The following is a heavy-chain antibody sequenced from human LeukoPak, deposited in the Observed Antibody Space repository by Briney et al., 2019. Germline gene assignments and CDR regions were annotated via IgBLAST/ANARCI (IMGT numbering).Heavy chain of an antibody. D-gene: IGHD2-15*01. J-gene: IGHJ4*02. CDR1: GFTFIDHY. Sequence: GGSLRLSCAAPGFTFIDHYMDWVRQAPGKGLDWVGRTRNKANSYTTEYAASVKGRFTISRDDSKNSLYLQMNSPRAEDTAVYYCARMILMQGFEYWGQGTLVTVSS. CDR2: TRNKANSYTT. CDR3: ARMILMQGFEY. V-gene: IGHV3-72*01.